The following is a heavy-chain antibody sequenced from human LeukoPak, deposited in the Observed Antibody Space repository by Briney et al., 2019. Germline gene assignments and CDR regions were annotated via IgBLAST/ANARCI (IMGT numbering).Heavy chain of an antibody. V-gene: IGHV3-7*01. D-gene: IGHD2-21*01. CDR3: ATDPFDCGGDCYRYFDY. Sequence: GGSLRLSCAASGFTFSSYWMSWVRQAPGKGLEWVANIKQDGSEKYYVDSVKGRFTISRDNAKNSLYLQMNSLRAEDTAVYYCATDPFDCGGDCYRYFDYWGQGTLVTVSS. J-gene: IGHJ4*02. CDR1: GFTFSSYW. CDR2: IKQDGSEK.